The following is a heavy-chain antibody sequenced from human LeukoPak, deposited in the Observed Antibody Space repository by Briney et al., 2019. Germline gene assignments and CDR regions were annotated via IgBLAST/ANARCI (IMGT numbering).Heavy chain of an antibody. CDR3: ARDPAFLDTAMVPESAGWFDP. CDR2: ISYDGSNK. J-gene: IGHJ5*02. D-gene: IGHD5-18*01. CDR1: GFTFSSYA. V-gene: IGHV3-30-3*01. Sequence: GGSLRLSCAASGFTFSSYAMHWVRQAPGKGLEWVAVISYDGSNKYYADSVKGRFTISRDNSKNTLYLQMNSLRAEDTAVYYCARDPAFLDTAMVPESAGWFDPWGQGTLVTVSS.